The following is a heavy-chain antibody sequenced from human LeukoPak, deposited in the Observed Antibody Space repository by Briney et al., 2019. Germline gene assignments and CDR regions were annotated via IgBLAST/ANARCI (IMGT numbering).Heavy chain of an antibody. D-gene: IGHD3-10*01. J-gene: IGHJ4*02. CDR1: GYTFTSYG. Sequence: ASVKVSCKASGYTFTSYGISWVRQAPGQGLEWMGWISAYNGNTNYAQKLQGRVTMTRNTSISTAYMELSSLRSEDTAVYYCARTGSGNSNDYWGQGTLVTVSS. V-gene: IGHV1-18*01. CDR2: ISAYNGNT. CDR3: ARTGSGNSNDY.